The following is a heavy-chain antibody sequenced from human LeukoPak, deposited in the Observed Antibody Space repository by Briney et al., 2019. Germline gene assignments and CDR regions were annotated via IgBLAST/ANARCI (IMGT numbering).Heavy chain of an antibody. CDR1: GGTFSSYA. CDR3: ARDWTGGGLKD. J-gene: IGHJ4*02. V-gene: IGHV1-18*01. Sequence: ASVKVSCKASGGTFSSYAISWVRQAPGQGLEWMGWISAYNGNTNYAQKLQGRVTMTTDTSTSTAYMELRSLRSDDTAVYYCARDWTGGGLKDWGQGTLVTVSS. D-gene: IGHD3/OR15-3a*01. CDR2: ISAYNGNT.